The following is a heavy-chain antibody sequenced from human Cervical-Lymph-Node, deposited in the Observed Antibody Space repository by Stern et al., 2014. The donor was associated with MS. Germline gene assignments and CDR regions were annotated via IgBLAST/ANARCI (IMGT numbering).Heavy chain of an antibody. CDR2: FDPEDDET. CDR3: ATGGRVGAPTYYGMDV. V-gene: IGHV1-24*01. Sequence: QVQLVQSGPEVKKPGASVKVSCKVSGYTLTELSMHWVRQVPGKGLEWMGGFDPEDDETIYAQKFQGRVTMTEDTSTDTAYMELSSLRSEDTALYHCATGGRVGAPTYYGMDVWGHGTAVTVSS. CDR1: GYTLTELS. J-gene: IGHJ6*02. D-gene: IGHD1-26*01.